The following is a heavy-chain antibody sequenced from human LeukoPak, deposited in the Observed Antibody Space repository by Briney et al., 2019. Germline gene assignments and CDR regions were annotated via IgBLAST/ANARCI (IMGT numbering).Heavy chain of an antibody. CDR2: IKQDGSDV. J-gene: IGHJ3*02. D-gene: IGHD6-6*01. Sequence: GGSLRLSCAASGFTFGSYWMTWVRQAPGKGREGVANIKQDGSDVFYVDCVKGRFIISRANATQSLYLQMNSLRAEDTAVYSCARDPGPSVAAWGAFDIWAQGTIVSVSS. V-gene: IGHV3-7*01. CDR1: GFTFGSYW. CDR3: ARDPGPSVAAWGAFDI.